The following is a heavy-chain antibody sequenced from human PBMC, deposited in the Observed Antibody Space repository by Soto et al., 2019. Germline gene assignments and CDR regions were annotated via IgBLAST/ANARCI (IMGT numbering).Heavy chain of an antibody. D-gene: IGHD2-15*01. Sequence: QVQLVQSGAEVKKPGASVKVSCKASGYTFTSYGISWVRQAPGQGLEWMGWISAYNGNTNYAQKLQGRVTVTTDTSTSTAYMELRSLRSDDTAVYYCARAYCSGGSCYSGMDVWGQGTTVTVSS. CDR2: ISAYNGNT. J-gene: IGHJ6*02. CDR1: GYTFTSYG. V-gene: IGHV1-18*01. CDR3: ARAYCSGGSCYSGMDV.